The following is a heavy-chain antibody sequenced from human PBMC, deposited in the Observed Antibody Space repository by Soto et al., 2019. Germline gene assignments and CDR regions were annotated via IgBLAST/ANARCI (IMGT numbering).Heavy chain of an antibody. CDR2: IKQDGSDK. Sequence: EVQLVESGGGLVQPGGSLRLSCAASGFTFSSYWMSWVRQAPGKGLEWVANIKQDGSDKYYVDSVKGRVTISRDNAKNSLYLEMNSLTVEDTAIYYCAKVKSLAGQEWGQGTLVTVSS. J-gene: IGHJ4*02. CDR1: GFTFSSYW. D-gene: IGHD6-6*01. CDR3: AKVKSLAGQE. V-gene: IGHV3-7*05.